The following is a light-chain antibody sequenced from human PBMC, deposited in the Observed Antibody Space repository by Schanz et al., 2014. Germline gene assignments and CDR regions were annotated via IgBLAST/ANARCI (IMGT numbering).Light chain of an antibody. J-gene: IGLJ1*01. CDR3: QSYDISLSVLYV. V-gene: IGLV2-14*02. Sequence: QSALTQPASVSGSPGQSITISCTGTSSDVGSYNLVSWYQQHPGKAPKLMIYEGSKRPSGVPDRFSGSKSGTSASLAITGLQTEDEADYYCQSYDISLSVLYVFGTGTKLTVL. CDR2: EGS. CDR1: SSDVGSYNL.